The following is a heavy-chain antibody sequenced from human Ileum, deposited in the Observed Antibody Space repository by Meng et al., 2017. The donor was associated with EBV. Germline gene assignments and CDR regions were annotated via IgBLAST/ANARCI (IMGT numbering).Heavy chain of an antibody. Sequence: EVQLLGSGGGLVEPGGSLRLSCEASGLTLSSYAMSWVRQAPGKGLEWVSFISGTGGSTDYADSVKGRFTISRDNSKNTLYLQMDSLRAEDTAVYYCVRDGYNYIPFDYWDQGTLVTVSS. J-gene: IGHJ4*02. CDR3: VRDGYNYIPFDY. CDR2: ISGTGGST. D-gene: IGHD5-24*01. V-gene: IGHV3-23*01. CDR1: GLTLSSYA.